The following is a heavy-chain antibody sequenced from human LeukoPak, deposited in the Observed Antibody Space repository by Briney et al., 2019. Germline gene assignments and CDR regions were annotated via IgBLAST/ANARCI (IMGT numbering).Heavy chain of an antibody. CDR1: GYTFTSYY. J-gene: IGHJ4*02. CDR3: ATMYYYDSSGYSPPQYYFDY. CDR2: IDPSGGST. D-gene: IGHD3-22*01. Sequence: ASVKVSCTASGYTFTSYYMHWVRQAPGQGLEWMGIIDPSGGSTSYAQKFQGRVTMTRDTSTSTVYMELSSLRSEDTAVYYCATMYYYDSSGYSPPQYYFDYWGQGTLVTVSS. V-gene: IGHV1-46*01.